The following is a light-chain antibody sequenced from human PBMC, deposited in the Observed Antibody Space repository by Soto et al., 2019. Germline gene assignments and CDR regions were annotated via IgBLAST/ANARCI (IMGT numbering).Light chain of an antibody. CDR1: TGAATSDYY. CDR3: VLLYGGAWV. V-gene: IGLV7-43*01. J-gene: IGLJ3*02. Sequence: QTVVTQEPSLTVSPGGTVTRTCALTTGAATSDYYPTWFKRKPGQALRTLIYRTSNKHSWTPARFSGSLLGGKAALTLSGVQPEDEADYYCVLLYGGAWVFGGGTKVTVL. CDR2: RTS.